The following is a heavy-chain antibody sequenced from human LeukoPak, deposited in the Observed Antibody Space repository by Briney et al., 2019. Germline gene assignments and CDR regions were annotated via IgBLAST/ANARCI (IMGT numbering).Heavy chain of an antibody. J-gene: IGHJ4*02. CDR2: INHSGST. Sequence: SETLSLTCAVYGGSLSGYYWSWIRQPPGKGLEWIGEINHSGSTNYNPSLKSRVTISVDTSKNQFSLKLSSVTAADTAVYYCARTNNWYYALRYWGQGTLVTVSS. CDR1: GGSLSGYY. CDR3: ARTNNWYYALRY. V-gene: IGHV4-34*01. D-gene: IGHD1-7*01.